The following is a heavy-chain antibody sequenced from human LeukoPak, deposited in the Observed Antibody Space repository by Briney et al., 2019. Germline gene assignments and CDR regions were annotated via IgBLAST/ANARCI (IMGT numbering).Heavy chain of an antibody. CDR1: GDSVSSNSGA. V-gene: IGHV6-1*01. Sequence: SQTLPLTCAISGDSVSSNSGAWNWIRQSPSRGLEWLGRTYYRSKWYNGYAVSVKSRITINPDTSKNQFSLHLNSVTPEDTAVYYCVGGPGSLLHWGQGILVTVSS. J-gene: IGHJ4*02. CDR3: VGGPGSLLH. CDR2: TYYRSKWYN.